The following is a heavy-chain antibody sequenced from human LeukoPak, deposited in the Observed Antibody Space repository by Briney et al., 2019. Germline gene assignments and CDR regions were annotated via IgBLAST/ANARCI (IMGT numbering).Heavy chain of an antibody. CDR1: GGSISSYY. CDR2: IYYGGST. D-gene: IGHD2-2*01. V-gene: IGHV4-59*12. CDR3: ASAIVVVPAALGY. Sequence: SETLSLTCTVSGGSISSYYWSWIRQPPGKGLEWIGYIYYGGSTNYNPSLKSRVTISVDTSKNQFSLKLSSVTAADTAVYYCASAIVVVPAALGYWGQGTLVTVSS. J-gene: IGHJ4*02.